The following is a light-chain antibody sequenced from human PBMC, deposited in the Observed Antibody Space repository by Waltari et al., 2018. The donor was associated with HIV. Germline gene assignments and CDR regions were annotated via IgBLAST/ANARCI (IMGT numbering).Light chain of an antibody. Sequence: SYELTQPPSVSVSPGQTASITCSGDKLGDKSACRYQQKPGQSPVLVIYQDSKRPSGIPERFSGSNSGNTATLTISGTQAMDEADYYCQAWDSSTATFGGGTKLTVL. J-gene: IGLJ3*02. CDR2: QDS. CDR3: QAWDSSTAT. CDR1: KLGDKS. V-gene: IGLV3-1*01.